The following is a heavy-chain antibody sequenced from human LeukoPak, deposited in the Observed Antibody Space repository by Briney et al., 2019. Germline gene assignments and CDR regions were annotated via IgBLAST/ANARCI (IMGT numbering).Heavy chain of an antibody. Sequence: SETLSLTCTVSGGSISSYYWSWIRQPPGKGLEWIGHIYYSGSTNHNPSLKSRVTISIDTSKNQFSLRLSSVTAADTAVYYCARGLYSSGWYSSHYYGMDVWGQGTTVTVSS. CDR3: ARGLYSSGWYSSHYYGMDV. V-gene: IGHV4-59*01. CDR1: GGSISSYY. J-gene: IGHJ6*02. CDR2: IYYSGST. D-gene: IGHD6-19*01.